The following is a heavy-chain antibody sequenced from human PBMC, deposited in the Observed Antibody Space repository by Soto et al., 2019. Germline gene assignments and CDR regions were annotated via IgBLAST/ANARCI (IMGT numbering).Heavy chain of an antibody. CDR2: IYSGGST. D-gene: IGHD6-13*01. Sequence: GGSLRLSCAASGFTVSSNYMSWVRQAPGKGLEWVSVIYSGGSTYYADSVKGRFTISRDNSKNTLYLQMNSLRAEDTAVYYCAKASSSWYVIDYWGQGTLVTVSS. J-gene: IGHJ4*02. CDR3: AKASSSWYVIDY. CDR1: GFTVSSNY. V-gene: IGHV3-53*05.